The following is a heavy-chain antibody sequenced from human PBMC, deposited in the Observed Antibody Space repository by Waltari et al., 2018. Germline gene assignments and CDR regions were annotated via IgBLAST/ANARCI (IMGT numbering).Heavy chain of an antibody. Sequence: QVQLVETGGGVVQPGSSLSLSCVASGFTFRSCGMHWVRQAPGKGLEWLAVIWADGMKKYYADSVKGRFTISRDYSKNTLFLEMIDLRAEDTALYYCAIDGGSYSSHWGQGTLVTVSS. CDR3: AIDGGSYSSH. V-gene: IGHV3-33*01. CDR2: IWADGMKK. J-gene: IGHJ4*02. D-gene: IGHD1-26*01. CDR1: GFTFRSCG.